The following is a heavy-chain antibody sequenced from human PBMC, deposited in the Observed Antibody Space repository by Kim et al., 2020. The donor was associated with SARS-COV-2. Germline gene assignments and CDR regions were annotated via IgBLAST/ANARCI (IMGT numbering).Heavy chain of an antibody. V-gene: IGHV3-74*01. CDR2: IATDGSLT. CDR1: GFTFSTYW. D-gene: IGHD6-13*01. J-gene: IGHJ4*02. Sequence: GGSLRLSCAASGFTFSTYWMDWVRQVPGKGLVWVSSIATDGSLTKYADSVKGRFTVSRDNAQNTLYLQMNSLRAEYTAVYYCARDLSTIAARWGQGTLVT. CDR3: ARDLSTIAAR.